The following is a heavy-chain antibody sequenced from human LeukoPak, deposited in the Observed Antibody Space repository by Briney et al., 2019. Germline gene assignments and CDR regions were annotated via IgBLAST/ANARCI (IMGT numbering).Heavy chain of an antibody. D-gene: IGHD6-13*01. J-gene: IGHJ4*02. CDR1: GYTFTGYY. V-gene: IGHV1-2*02. CDR3: ARGGPLVVYYFDY. Sequence: GASVKVSCKASGYTFTGYYIHRVRQAPGQGLEWMGWINPNSGDTNSAQKFQGRVTMTRDMSITTAYMELTRLRSDDTAVYYCARGGPLVVYYFDYWGQGALVTVSS. CDR2: INPNSGDT.